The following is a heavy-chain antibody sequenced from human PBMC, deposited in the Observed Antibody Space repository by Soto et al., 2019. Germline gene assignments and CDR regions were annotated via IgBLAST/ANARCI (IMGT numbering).Heavy chain of an antibody. CDR1: GGSISSGGYY. CDR3: ARVPGYSVLYDSSAISGLFDY. D-gene: IGHD3-22*01. Sequence: SETLSLTCTVSGGSISSGGYYWSWIRQHPGKGLECIGYIYYSGSTYYNPSLKSRVTISVDTSKNHFSLKLSFVTAADTAVYYCARVPGYSVLYDSSAISGLFDYWGQGTLVTVSS. CDR2: IYYSGST. V-gene: IGHV4-31*03. J-gene: IGHJ4*02.